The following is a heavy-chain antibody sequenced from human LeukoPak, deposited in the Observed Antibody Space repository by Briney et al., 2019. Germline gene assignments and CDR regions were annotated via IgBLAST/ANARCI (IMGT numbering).Heavy chain of an antibody. V-gene: IGHV3-7*01. CDR2: IKQDGSEK. J-gene: IGHJ6*03. Sequence: GGSLRLSCAASGFTFSSYWMSWVRQAPGKGLEWVANIKQDGSEKYYVDSVKGRFTISRDNAKNSLYLQMNSLRAEDTAVYYCARLRFLEWLPQNYYYYYMDVWGKGTTVTVSS. CDR1: GFTFSSYW. D-gene: IGHD3-3*01. CDR3: ARLRFLEWLPQNYYYYYMDV.